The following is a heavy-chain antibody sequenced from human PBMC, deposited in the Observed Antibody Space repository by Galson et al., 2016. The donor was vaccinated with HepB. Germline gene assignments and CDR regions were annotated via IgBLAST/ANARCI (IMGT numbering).Heavy chain of an antibody. D-gene: IGHD3-10*01. CDR2: ISGRGDRI. J-gene: IGHJ4*02. V-gene: IGHV3-23*01. CDR3: AKEGWLGELLYGHFDF. CDR1: GFTFSSFA. Sequence: SLRLSCAASGFTFSSFAMSWVRRVPGKGLEWVSAISGRGDRIRYAESVKGRFIISRDNSKNTLDVEMKNLRVEATAVYYCAKEGWLGELLYGHFDFWGQGTLVTVSS.